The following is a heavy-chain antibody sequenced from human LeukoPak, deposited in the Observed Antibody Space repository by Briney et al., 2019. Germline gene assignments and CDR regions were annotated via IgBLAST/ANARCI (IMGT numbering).Heavy chain of an antibody. CDR3: ARDGDIVVVPAAIDHYYYGMDV. D-gene: IGHD2-2*01. J-gene: IGHJ6*02. Sequence: ASEKVSCKASGYTFTSYGISWVRQAPGQGLEWMGWISAYNGNTNYAQKLQGRVTMTTDTSTSTAYMELRSLRSDDTAVYYCARDGDIVVVPAAIDHYYYGMDVWGQGTTVTVSS. CDR2: ISAYNGNT. CDR1: GYTFTSYG. V-gene: IGHV1-18*01.